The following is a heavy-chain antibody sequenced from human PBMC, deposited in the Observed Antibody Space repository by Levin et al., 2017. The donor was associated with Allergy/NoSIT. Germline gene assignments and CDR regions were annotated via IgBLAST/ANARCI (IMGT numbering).Heavy chain of an antibody. J-gene: IGHJ1*01. CDR3: ARGSATMTAILGL. CDR1: GFILSDYY. Sequence: GESLKISCKASGFILSDYYIHWVRQAPGQGLEWLGMINPNDGSAHYAQRFQDRVTVTRDTSTSTVFMELRSLRSEDAAVYYCARGSATMTAILGLWGQGTLVTVSS. D-gene: IGHD2-21*02. CDR2: INPNDGSA. V-gene: IGHV1-46*01.